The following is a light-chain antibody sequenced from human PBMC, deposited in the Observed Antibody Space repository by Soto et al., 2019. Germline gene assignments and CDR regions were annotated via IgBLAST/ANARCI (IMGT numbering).Light chain of an antibody. J-gene: IGKJ4*01. V-gene: IGKV1-5*03. CDR2: KAS. CDR1: QSVSW. Sequence: DIQMTQSPSTLSASVGDRVTITCRASQSVSWLAWYQQKPGEVPKLLIYKASSLESGVPSRFSGSGSGTEFTLTISILQPHDFVTYYCQQYSRNPLTFGGGNKVEIK. CDR3: QQYSRNPLT.